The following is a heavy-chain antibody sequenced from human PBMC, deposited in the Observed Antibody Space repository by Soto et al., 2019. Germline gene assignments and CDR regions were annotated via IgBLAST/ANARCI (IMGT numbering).Heavy chain of an antibody. J-gene: IGHJ4*02. V-gene: IGHV4-39*01. Sequence: QLQLQESGPGLLRPSETLSLTCTVSGGSLGSSSYYWGWIRQAPGKGLEWIGNIYYSGNTFYNPSLKSRVTLSVDTSKNQFYIHLSSVTAADTAIFYCASIAAPGTTHFDFWGQGTLVTVSS. CDR3: ASIAAPGTTHFDF. D-gene: IGHD6-13*01. CDR1: GGSLGSSSYY. CDR2: IYYSGNT.